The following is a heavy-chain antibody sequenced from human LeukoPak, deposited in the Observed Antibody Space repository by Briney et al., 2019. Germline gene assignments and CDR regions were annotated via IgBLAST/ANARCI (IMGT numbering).Heavy chain of an antibody. CDR3: ARDLEDYGDHEAYYYYGMDV. V-gene: IGHV1-18*01. D-gene: IGHD4-17*01. CDR2: ISAYNGNT. J-gene: IGHJ6*02. Sequence: ASVKVSCKASGYTFTSYGISWVRQAPGQGLEWMGWISAYNGNTNYAQKLQGRVTMTTDTSTSTAYMELRSLRSDDTAVYYCARDLEDYGDHEAYYYYGMDVWGQGTTVTVSS. CDR1: GYTFTSYG.